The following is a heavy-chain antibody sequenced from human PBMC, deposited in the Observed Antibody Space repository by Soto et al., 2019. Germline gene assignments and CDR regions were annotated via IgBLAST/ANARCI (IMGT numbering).Heavy chain of an antibody. CDR1: GGTFRTSA. Sequence: QVQLVQSGAEVKKPGSSVKVSCKASGGTFRTSAISWVRQAPGQGLEWVGGIMPVFRRPKYAQNFQDRVTITADESKSTAYMELNSLRSDDTAVYYCARDKDRLQLGGNYYFSLDVWGQGTAVTVSS. J-gene: IGHJ6*02. D-gene: IGHD1-1*01. CDR2: IMPVFRRP. V-gene: IGHV1-69*12. CDR3: ARDKDRLQLGGNYYFSLDV.